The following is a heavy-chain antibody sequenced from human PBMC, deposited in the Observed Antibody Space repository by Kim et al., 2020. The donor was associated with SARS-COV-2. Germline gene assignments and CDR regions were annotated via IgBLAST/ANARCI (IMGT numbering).Heavy chain of an antibody. Sequence: YYADSVKGRFTISRNNSKNTLYLQMNSLGAEDTAVYYCASYCSGSSCLDYWGQGTLVTVSS. V-gene: IGHV3-23*01. D-gene: IGHD2-15*01. J-gene: IGHJ4*02. CDR3: ASYCSGSSCLDY.